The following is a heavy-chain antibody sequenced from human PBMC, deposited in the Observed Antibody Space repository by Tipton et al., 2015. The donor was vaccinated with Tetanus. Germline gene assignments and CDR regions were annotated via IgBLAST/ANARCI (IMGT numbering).Heavy chain of an antibody. CDR1: GFTFSSHW. CDR3: ATGGTLDY. V-gene: IGHV3-21*01. Sequence: SLRLSCAASGFTFSSHWMNWVRQAPGKGLEWLSSIRSTSSYIYYSDSVKGRFTVSRDNAKNSLSLQMKSLGDEDTAVYYCATGGTLDYWGQGTRVTLST. J-gene: IGHJ4*02. CDR2: IRSTSSYI. D-gene: IGHD3-16*01.